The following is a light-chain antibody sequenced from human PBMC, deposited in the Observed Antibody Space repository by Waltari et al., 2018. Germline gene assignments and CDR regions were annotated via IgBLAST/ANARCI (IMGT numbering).Light chain of an antibody. CDR3: GTWDSSLSGAV. CDR2: EDS. CDR1: SSNIGNNY. Sequence: QSVSTPPPSVSAAPGQRVTISCSGGSSNIGNNYVSWYRQFPGTAPKLLIYEDSERPSGIPGRFSGSKSGTSATLDITGLQAGDEADYYCGTWDSSLSGAVFGGGTHLTVL. V-gene: IGLV1-51*02. J-gene: IGLJ7*01.